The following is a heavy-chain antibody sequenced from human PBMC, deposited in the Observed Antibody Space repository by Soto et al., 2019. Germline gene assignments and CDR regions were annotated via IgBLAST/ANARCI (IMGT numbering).Heavy chain of an antibody. CDR1: GFTFNNYA. CDR3: AICEKGWLQLVDY. J-gene: IGHJ4*02. CDR2: ISGSGGTT. D-gene: IGHD5-12*01. V-gene: IGHV3-23*01. Sequence: EVQLLESGGGLVQPGGSLRLSCAASGFTFNNYAMTWVRQAPGTGLEWVSGISGSGGTTYYADSVKGRFTISRDNSKNTLYLQMNSLRAEDTAVYYCAICEKGWLQLVDYWGQGILVTVSS.